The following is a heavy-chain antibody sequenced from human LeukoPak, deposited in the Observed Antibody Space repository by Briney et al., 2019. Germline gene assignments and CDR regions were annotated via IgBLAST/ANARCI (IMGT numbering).Heavy chain of an antibody. CDR3: ARDDQWLEL. Sequence: GGSLRLSYAASGFTFSSYSMAWVRQAPGKGLEWVSSMSGSSGHIYYADSLEGRFTISRDNAKNSLYLQMNSLRAEDTAVYYCARDDQWLELWGQGTLVTVSS. D-gene: IGHD6-19*01. V-gene: IGHV3-21*01. J-gene: IGHJ4*02. CDR1: GFTFSSYS. CDR2: MSGSSGHI.